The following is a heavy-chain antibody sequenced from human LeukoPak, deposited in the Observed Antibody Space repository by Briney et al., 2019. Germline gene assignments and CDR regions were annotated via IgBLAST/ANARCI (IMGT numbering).Heavy chain of an antibody. CDR3: ARVYRYSSGWYVAFDI. J-gene: IGHJ3*02. Sequence: ASVKVSCKASGYTFTSYGISWVRQAPGQGLEWMGRINPNSGGTNYAQKFQGRVTMTRDTSISTAYMELSRLRSDDTAVYYCARVYRYSSGWYVAFDIWGQGTMVTVSS. CDR1: GYTFTSYG. CDR2: INPNSGGT. D-gene: IGHD6-19*01. V-gene: IGHV1-2*06.